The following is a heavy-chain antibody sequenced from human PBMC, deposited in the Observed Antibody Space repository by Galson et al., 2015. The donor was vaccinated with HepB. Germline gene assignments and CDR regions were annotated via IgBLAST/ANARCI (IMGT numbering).Heavy chain of an antibody. CDR3: ARVHSSSWRDAFDI. Sequence: SLRLSCAASGFTFSDYYMSWFRQAPGKGLEWVSYISSSSYTNYADSVKGRFTISRDNAENSLYLQMNSLRAEDTAVYYCARVHSSSWRDAFDIWGQGTMVTVSS. CDR2: ISSSSYT. CDR1: GFTFSDYY. D-gene: IGHD6-13*01. J-gene: IGHJ3*02. V-gene: IGHV3-11*05.